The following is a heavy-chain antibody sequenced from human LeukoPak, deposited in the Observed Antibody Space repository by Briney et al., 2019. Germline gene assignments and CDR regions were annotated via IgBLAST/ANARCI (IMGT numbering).Heavy chain of an antibody. J-gene: IGHJ2*01. Sequence: SETLSLTCTVSGGSISSYYWSWIRQPPGKGLEWIGYIYYSGSTNYNPSLKSRVTISVDTSKNQFSLKLSSVTAADTAVYYCARLPHMVVVTTRYWYFDLWGRGTRVTVSS. V-gene: IGHV4-59*01. CDR2: IYYSGST. D-gene: IGHD2-15*01. CDR1: GGSISSYY. CDR3: ARLPHMVVVTTRYWYFDL.